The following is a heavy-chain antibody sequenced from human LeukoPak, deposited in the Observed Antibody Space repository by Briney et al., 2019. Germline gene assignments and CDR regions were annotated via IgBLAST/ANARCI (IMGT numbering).Heavy chain of an antibody. Sequence: APGKRLECVSYISRSGNTMCCADAVTGRFTLSRDNAKNSLYQQLNSLRAEDTAVYYCARDSREGWVGESYDGMDVWGQGTTVTVSS. D-gene: IGHD3-10*01. CDR2: ISRSGNTM. V-gene: IGHV3-11*01. CDR3: ARDSREGWVGESYDGMDV. J-gene: IGHJ6*02.